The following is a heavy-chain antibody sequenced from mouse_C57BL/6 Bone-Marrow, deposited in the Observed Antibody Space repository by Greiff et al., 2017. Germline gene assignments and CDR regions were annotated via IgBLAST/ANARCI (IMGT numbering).Heavy chain of an antibody. D-gene: IGHD2-4*01. J-gene: IGHJ3*01. Sequence: EVQRVESGEGLVKPGGSLKLSCAASGFTFSSYAMSWVRQTPEKRLEWVAYISSGGDYIYYADTVKGRFTISRDNARNTLYLQISSLKSEDTAMYYCTRGGDYGAFAYWGQGTLVTVSA. V-gene: IGHV5-9-1*02. CDR2: ISSGGDYI. CDR3: TRGGDYGAFAY. CDR1: GFTFSSYA.